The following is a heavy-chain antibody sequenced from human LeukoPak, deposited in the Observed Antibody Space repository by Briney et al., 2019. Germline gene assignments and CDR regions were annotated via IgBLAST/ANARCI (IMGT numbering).Heavy chain of an antibody. D-gene: IGHD6-13*01. CDR2: IYYNGST. V-gene: IGHV4-59*08. Sequence: SETLSLTCTVSGGSINTYYWSWIRQPPGKGLEWIGNIYYNGSTNYNPSLKSRVTISVDTSKNQFSLKLGSVTAADTAVYYCARRIAAAGIIRWFDPWGQGTLVTVSS. CDR3: ARRIAAAGIIRWFDP. CDR1: GGSINTYY. J-gene: IGHJ5*02.